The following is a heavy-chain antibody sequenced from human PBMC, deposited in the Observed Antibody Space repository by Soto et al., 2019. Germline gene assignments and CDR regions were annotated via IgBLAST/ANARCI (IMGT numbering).Heavy chain of an antibody. V-gene: IGHV3-23*01. CDR3: ARNSPYIAAAGPFDY. CDR2: ISGSGVST. Sequence: VGSLRLSCSSSGFTFNNFAMMWVRQAPGKGLEWVSTISGSGVSTYYADSVKGRFTISRDNSKNTLYLQMNSLRAEDTAVYYCARNSPYIAAAGPFDYWGQGSLVTVSS. J-gene: IGHJ4*02. D-gene: IGHD6-13*01. CDR1: GFTFNNFA.